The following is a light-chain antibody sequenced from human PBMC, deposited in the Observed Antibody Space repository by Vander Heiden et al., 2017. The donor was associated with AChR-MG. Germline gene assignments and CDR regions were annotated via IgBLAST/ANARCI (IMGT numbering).Light chain of an antibody. CDR3: NSRDSSGNHYV. V-gene: IGLV3-19*01. J-gene: IGLJ1*01. Sequence: SSALAQDPAVSVALGQTVRLTCQGDSLRRYYTSWYQQKPGQAPVLVIYGKNNRLSGIPERFSGSSSGNTASLTITGAQAEDEADYYCNSRDSSGNHYVFGSGTKVTVL. CDR2: GKN. CDR1: SLRRYY.